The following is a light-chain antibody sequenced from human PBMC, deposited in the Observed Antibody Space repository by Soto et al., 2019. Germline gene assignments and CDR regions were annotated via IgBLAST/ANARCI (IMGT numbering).Light chain of an antibody. CDR2: AAS. Sequence: SQKTQSPSSVSASGGDRVSIARRRSQGISSWVAWYQQQPGKAPKLLIYAASSLQSGVPSRFSGSGAGTDFTLTISSLQPEDFATYYCQQANSFPRTFGQGTKVDI. CDR3: QQANSFPRT. J-gene: IGKJ1*01. CDR1: QGISSW. V-gene: IGKV1-12*01.